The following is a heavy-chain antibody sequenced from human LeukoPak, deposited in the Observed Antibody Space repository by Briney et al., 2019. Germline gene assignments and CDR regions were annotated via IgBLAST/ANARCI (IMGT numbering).Heavy chain of an antibody. CDR1: GVSISNHY. Sequence: SETLFLTCTVSGVSISNHYSSWIRQPPGKGLEWIGYIYYTGNTNYNPSLKSRVTISEDTSKNQVSLELSSVTAADTAVYYCVRHSRVVAFDYWGQGNLVTVSS. J-gene: IGHJ4*02. V-gene: IGHV4-59*08. CDR2: IYYTGNT. D-gene: IGHD2-15*01. CDR3: VRHSRVVAFDY.